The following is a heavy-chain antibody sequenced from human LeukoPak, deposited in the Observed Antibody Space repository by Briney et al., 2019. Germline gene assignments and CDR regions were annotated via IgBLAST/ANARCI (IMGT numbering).Heavy chain of an antibody. CDR3: ARAHYDILTGYRTFDY. J-gene: IGHJ4*02. Sequence: ASVKVSCKASGNTFTSYDINWVRQATGQGLEWMGWMNPNSGNTGYAQKFQGRVTMTRNTSISTAYMELSSLRSEDTAVYYCARAHYDILTGYRTFDYWGQGTLVTVSS. D-gene: IGHD3-9*01. CDR2: MNPNSGNT. V-gene: IGHV1-8*01. CDR1: GNTFTSYD.